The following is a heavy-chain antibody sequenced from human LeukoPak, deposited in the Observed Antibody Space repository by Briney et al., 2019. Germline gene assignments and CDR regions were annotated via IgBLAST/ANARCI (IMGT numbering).Heavy chain of an antibody. D-gene: IGHD3-10*01. V-gene: IGHV6-1*01. CDR2: TYYRSNWSY. CDR3: ARGVNRVLDY. J-gene: IGHJ4*02. CDR1: GDSVSTNGAA. Sequence: SQTLSLTCAISGDSVSTNGAAWYWIRQSPSRGLEWLGRTYYRSNWSYDYAVSVKIRMTINPGTSRNQFSLQLNSVTPEDTAVYYCARGVNRVLDYWGQGTPVTVSS.